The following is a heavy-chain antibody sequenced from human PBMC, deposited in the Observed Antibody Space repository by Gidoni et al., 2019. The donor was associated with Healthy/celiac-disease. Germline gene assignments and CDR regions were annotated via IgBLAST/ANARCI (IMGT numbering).Heavy chain of an antibody. CDR1: GYTFTSDG. CDR3: AREEGGSYYGYYYGMDV. Sequence: STGKKPGASVKVSCKASGYTFTSDGISWVRQAPGQGLEWMGWISAYNGNTNYAQKLQGRVTMTTDTSTSTAYMELRSLRSDDTAVYYCAREEGGSYYGYYYGMDVWGQGTTVTVSS. V-gene: IGHV1-18*01. D-gene: IGHD1-26*01. J-gene: IGHJ6*02. CDR2: ISAYNGNT.